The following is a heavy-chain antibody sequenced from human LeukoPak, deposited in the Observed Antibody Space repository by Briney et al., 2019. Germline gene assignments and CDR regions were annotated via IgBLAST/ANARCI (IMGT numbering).Heavy chain of an antibody. V-gene: IGHV4-59*01. J-gene: IGHJ6*02. CDR1: GGSFSGYY. CDR2: IFDTVST. CDR3: ARGNFGGKWLAPYYYYSMDV. D-gene: IGHD6-19*01. Sequence: SETLSLTCAVYGGSFSGYYWSWIRQPPGKGLQWIGYIFDTVSTSYNPSLKSRVTISVDTSKNQFSLKLSSVTAADTAVYYCARGNFGGKWLAPYYYYSMDVWGQGTTVTVSS.